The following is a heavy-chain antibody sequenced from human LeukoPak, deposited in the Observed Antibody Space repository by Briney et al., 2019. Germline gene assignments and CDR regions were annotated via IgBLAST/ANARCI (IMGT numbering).Heavy chain of an antibody. D-gene: IGHD3-22*01. CDR1: GGSFSGYY. Sequence: SETLSLTCAVYGGSFSGYYWSWIRQPPGKGLEWIATINHSGETYYNPSLKSRVTISVDTSKNQFSLKLSSVTAAGTAIYYCARYTANKSGYSFDYWGQGTLVTVSS. J-gene: IGHJ4*02. CDR3: ARYTANKSGYSFDY. V-gene: IGHV4-34*01. CDR2: INHSGET.